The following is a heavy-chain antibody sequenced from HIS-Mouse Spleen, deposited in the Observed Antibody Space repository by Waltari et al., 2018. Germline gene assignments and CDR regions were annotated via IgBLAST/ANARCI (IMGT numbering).Heavy chain of an antibody. V-gene: IGHV3-13*01. J-gene: IGHJ3*02. Sequence: EVQLVESGGGLVQPGGSLRLSCAASGFTFSSYDMHWVRQATGKGLEWVLAIGTAGDTYYPGSVKGRFTISREKAKNSLYLQMNSLRAGDTAVYYCAREGGVIAVAGTPNAFDIWGQGTMVTVSS. CDR3: AREGGVIAVAGTPNAFDI. CDR2: IGTAGDT. CDR1: GFTFSSYD. D-gene: IGHD6-19*01.